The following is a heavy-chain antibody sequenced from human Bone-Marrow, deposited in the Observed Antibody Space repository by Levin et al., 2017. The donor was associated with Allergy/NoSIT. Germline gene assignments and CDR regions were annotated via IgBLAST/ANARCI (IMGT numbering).Heavy chain of an antibody. CDR1: GYIFVGQY. Sequence: AASVKVSCKASGYIFVGQYMHWVRQAPGQGLEWMGWINPSGADTNYGPTFQGRVTMTRDTSISTVYMELSSLTRDDTAVYYCARGAISGFYFDVWGQGTLVTVPS. J-gene: IGHJ4*02. D-gene: IGHD4/OR15-4a*01. V-gene: IGHV1-2*02. CDR3: ARGAISGFYFDV. CDR2: INPSGADT.